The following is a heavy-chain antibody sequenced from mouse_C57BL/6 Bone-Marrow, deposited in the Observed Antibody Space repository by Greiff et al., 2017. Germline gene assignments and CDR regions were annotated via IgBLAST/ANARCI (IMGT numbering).Heavy chain of an antibody. CDR3: AREGSSPWFAY. CDR2: IDPSDSYT. Sequence: QVQLQQPGAELVMPGASVKLSCKASGYTFTSYWMHWVKQRPGQGLEWIGEIDPSDSYTNYNQKFKGKSTLTVDKSSITAYMQLSSLTSEDSAVYYCAREGSSPWFAYWGQGTLVTVSA. J-gene: IGHJ3*01. D-gene: IGHD1-1*01. CDR1: GYTFTSYW. V-gene: IGHV1-69*01.